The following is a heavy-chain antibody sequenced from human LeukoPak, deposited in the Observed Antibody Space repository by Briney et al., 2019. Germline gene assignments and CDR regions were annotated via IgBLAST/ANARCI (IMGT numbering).Heavy chain of an antibody. CDR2: IRSEANSYAT. CDR1: GFTFSGSA. CDR3: TRQADCSGGSCYSSDAFDI. V-gene: IGHV3-73*01. Sequence: GGSLKLSCAASGFTFSGSAMHWIRQASGKGLEWVGRIRSEANSYATAYAASVKGRFTISRDDSKNTAYLQMNSLKTEDTAVYYCTRQADCSGGSCYSSDAFDIWGQGTMVTVSS. D-gene: IGHD2-15*01. J-gene: IGHJ3*02.